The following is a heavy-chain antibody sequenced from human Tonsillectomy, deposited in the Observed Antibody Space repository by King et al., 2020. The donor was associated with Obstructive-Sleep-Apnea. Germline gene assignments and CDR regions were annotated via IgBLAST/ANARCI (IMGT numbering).Heavy chain of an antibody. CDR3: ARDPYGDYVFDY. J-gene: IGHJ4*02. CDR1: GFTVRNNY. Sequence: VQLVESGGGLVQPGGSLRLSCAASGFTVRNNYMSWVRQAPGKGLEWVSVISSGGSTDYADSVKGRFTISRDNSKNTLYLQMNSLRAEDTAVYYCARDPYGDYVFDYWGQGTLVTVSS. D-gene: IGHD4-17*01. CDR2: ISSGGST. V-gene: IGHV3-66*01.